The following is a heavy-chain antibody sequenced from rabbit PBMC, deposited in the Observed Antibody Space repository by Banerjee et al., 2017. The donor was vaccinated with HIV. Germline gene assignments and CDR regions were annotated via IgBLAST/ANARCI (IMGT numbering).Heavy chain of an antibody. CDR3: ARIGTSGWGEWTYYFDL. J-gene: IGHJ4*01. V-gene: IGHV1S45*01. D-gene: IGHD4-1*01. Sequence: QEQLVESGGGLVQPGESLKLSCKASGIDFSSSYWICWVRQAPGKGLEWIACIYTGDGNTYYAGWAKGRFTISKTSSTTVTLQMTSLTAADTATYFCARIGTSGWGEWTYYFDLWGQAPSSPS. CDR2: IYTGDGNT. CDR1: GIDFSSSYW.